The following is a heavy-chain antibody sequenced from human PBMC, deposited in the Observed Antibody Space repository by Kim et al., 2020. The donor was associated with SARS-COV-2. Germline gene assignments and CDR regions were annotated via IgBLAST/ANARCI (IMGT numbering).Heavy chain of an antibody. D-gene: IGHD6-13*01. J-gene: IGHJ4*02. Sequence: ASVKVSCKASGYTFTGYYMQWARQAPGQGLEWMGWINPNSGGTNYAQKFQGRVTMTRDTSISTASMDLSRLRSDDTAVYYCARGGGAAARNYYFDYWGQGTLVTVSS. CDR2: INPNSGGT. CDR1: GYTFTGYY. V-gene: IGHV1-2*02. CDR3: ARGGGAAARNYYFDY.